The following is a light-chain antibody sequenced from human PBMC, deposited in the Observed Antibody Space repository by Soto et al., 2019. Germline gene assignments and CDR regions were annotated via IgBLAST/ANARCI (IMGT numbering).Light chain of an antibody. Sequence: VVLTQSPGTLSLSPGERATLSCRASQSVSRYLAWYQQKPGQAPRLLIYDASTRATGISARFSGSGSGTDFTLTISSLEPEDFAMYYCQQRSNWPVTFGQGTKVDIK. CDR2: DAS. V-gene: IGKV3-11*01. CDR1: QSVSRY. J-gene: IGKJ1*01. CDR3: QQRSNWPVT.